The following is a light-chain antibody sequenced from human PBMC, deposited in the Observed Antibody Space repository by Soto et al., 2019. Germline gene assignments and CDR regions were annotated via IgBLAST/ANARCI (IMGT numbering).Light chain of an antibody. CDR1: QSVSNW. CDR3: QQYDSYSS. CDR2: QAS. Sequence: DIQMTQSPSTLSASVGDRVTITCRAGQSVSNWVAWYQQKPGKAPKLLISQASSLETGVPSRFSGSASGTEFTLTINSLQPDDFATYYCQQYDSYSSFGQGTKLEIK. V-gene: IGKV1-5*03. J-gene: IGKJ2*01.